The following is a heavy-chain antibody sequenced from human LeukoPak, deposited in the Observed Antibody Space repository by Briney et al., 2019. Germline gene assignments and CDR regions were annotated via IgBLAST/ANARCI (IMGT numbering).Heavy chain of an antibody. CDR1: GFPFSSYF. CDR3: ARSPYSSGWYLRIPQFDY. J-gene: IGHJ4*02. CDR2: ISGSSSYI. Sequence: GGSLRLSCAASGFPFSSYFMNWVRQAPGKGLEWVSSISGSSSYIYDADSVKGRFTISRDNAKNSLYLQMNSLRAEDTAVYYCARSPYSSGWYLRIPQFDYWGQGALVTVSS. D-gene: IGHD6-19*01. V-gene: IGHV3-21*01.